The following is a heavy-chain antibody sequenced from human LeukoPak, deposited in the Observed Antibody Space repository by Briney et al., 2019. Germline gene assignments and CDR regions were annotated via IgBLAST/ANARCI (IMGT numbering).Heavy chain of an antibody. J-gene: IGHJ4*02. Sequence: ASVEVSCKASGYTFTGYYIHWMRQAPGGRLEWMGWISPSNGDTDSAPKLQGRLTMTRDTSISTAYMELSGLKSDDTAIYYCAMGFDHWGQGTLVTVSS. CDR1: GYTFTGYY. CDR3: AMGFDH. V-gene: IGHV1-2*02. CDR2: ISPSNGDT.